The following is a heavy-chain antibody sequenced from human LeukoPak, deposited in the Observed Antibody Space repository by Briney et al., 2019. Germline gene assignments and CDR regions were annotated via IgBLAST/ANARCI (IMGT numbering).Heavy chain of an antibody. CDR2: INAGNGNT. CDR3: ARESSGWYWRFDP. J-gene: IGHJ5*02. V-gene: IGHV1-3*01. D-gene: IGHD6-19*01. CDR1: GYTFTSYA. Sequence: EASVKVSCKASGYTFTSYAMHWVRQAPGQRREWMGWINAGNGNTKYSQKFQGRVTITRDTSASTAYMELSSLRSEDTAVYYCARESSGWYWRFDPWGQGTLVTVSS.